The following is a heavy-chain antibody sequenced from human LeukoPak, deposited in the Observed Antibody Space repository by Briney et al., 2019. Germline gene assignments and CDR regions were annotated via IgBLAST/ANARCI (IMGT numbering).Heavy chain of an antibody. CDR3: ARDRDYSNTERGFDY. D-gene: IGHD4-11*01. J-gene: IGHJ4*02. CDR1: GYTFTDYY. Sequence: ASVKVSCKTSGYTFTDYYIHWVRQAPGQGLEWMGWINPNSGESNSAQKFQGRVTMTGDTSISTAYMELRRVTSDDTAVYYCARDRDYSNTERGFDYRGQGTLVTVSS. V-gene: IGHV1-2*02. CDR2: INPNSGES.